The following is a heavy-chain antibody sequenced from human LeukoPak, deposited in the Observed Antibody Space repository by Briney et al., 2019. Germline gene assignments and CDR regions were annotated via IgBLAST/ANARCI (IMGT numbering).Heavy chain of an antibody. CDR1: GFTFSTYE. V-gene: IGHV3-48*03. CDR2: ISSSGSTI. J-gene: IGHJ4*02. D-gene: IGHD3-3*01. CDR3: AREVRLMTIFGVLDN. Sequence: GGSLRLSCADSGFTFSTYEMNWVRQAPGKGLEWVSYISSSGSTIYYADSVKGQFTISRDNAKNSLYLQMNSLRVEDTAVYYCAREVRLMTIFGVLDNWGQGTLATVSS.